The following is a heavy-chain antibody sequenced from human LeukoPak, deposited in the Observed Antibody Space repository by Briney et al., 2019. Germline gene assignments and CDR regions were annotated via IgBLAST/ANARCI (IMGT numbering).Heavy chain of an antibody. CDR2: IYYSGST. Sequence: MASETLSLTCTVSGGSISSHYYWIWIRQPPGKGLEWIGSIYYSGSTYYNPSLKSRVTISVDTSKNQFSLKLSSLTAAETAVYYCARQYGSGSSYTPVVDLWGQGTLVTVSS. CDR3: ARQYGSGSSYTPVVDL. CDR1: GGSISSHYY. V-gene: IGHV4-39*01. D-gene: IGHD3-10*01. J-gene: IGHJ4*02.